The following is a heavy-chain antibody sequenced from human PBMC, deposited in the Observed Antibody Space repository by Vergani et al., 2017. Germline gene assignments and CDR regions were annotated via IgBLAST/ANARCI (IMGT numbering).Heavy chain of an antibody. V-gene: IGHV3-66*01. J-gene: IGHJ4*02. CDR3: ARMGIAAAGDCDY. D-gene: IGHD6-13*01. CDR1: GFTVSSNY. Sequence: EVQLVESGGGLVQPGGSLRLSCAASGFTVSSNYMSWVRQAPGKGLEWVSVIYSGGSTYYADSVKGRFTISRDNSKNTLYLQMNSLRAEDTAVYYCARMGIAAAGDCDYWGQGTLVTVSS. CDR2: IYSGGST.